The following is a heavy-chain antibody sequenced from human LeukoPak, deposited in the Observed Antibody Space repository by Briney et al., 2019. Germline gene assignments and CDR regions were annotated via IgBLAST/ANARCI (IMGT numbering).Heavy chain of an antibody. J-gene: IGHJ5*02. Sequence: ASVEVSCKASGYTFTSYAMHWVRQAPGQRLEWMGWINAGNGNTKYSQKFQGRVIITRDTSASTAYMELSSLRSEDTAVYYCARAGTDIVVVPAAGGWFDPWGQGTLVTVSS. CDR2: INAGNGNT. V-gene: IGHV1-3*01. CDR3: ARAGTDIVVVPAAGGWFDP. CDR1: GYTFTSYA. D-gene: IGHD2-2*01.